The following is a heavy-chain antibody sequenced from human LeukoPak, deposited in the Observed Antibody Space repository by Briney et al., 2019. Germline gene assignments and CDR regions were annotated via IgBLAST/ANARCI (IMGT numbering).Heavy chain of an antibody. CDR3: ARDLDGYTGMDV. V-gene: IGHV4-31*03. CDR2: IYYSGIT. J-gene: IGHJ6*02. CDR1: GGSISSGGYY. Sequence: AQTLSLTCTVSGGSISSGGYYWSWLRQHPGKGREWFGYIYYSGITYYNPSLKSRVTISVDPPKNQFSLKLSAVTAADTAVYYCARDLDGYTGMDVWGQGTTVTVS. D-gene: IGHD5-24*01.